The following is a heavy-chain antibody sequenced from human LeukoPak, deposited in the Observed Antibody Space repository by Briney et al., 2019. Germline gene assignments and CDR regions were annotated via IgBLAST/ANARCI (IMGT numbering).Heavy chain of an antibody. D-gene: IGHD5-12*01. Sequence: ASVTVPFKASGYSFSNYAIYWVRQAPGQRLEWMGWINPGYGNTKYSQEFRGRVTITRDTSASTAYMELSSLRSDDMAVYYCARSRGHYSGYANDAFDIWGQGTMVTVSS. CDR2: INPGYGNT. CDR3: ARSRGHYSGYANDAFDI. J-gene: IGHJ3*02. CDR1: GYSFSNYA. V-gene: IGHV1-3*03.